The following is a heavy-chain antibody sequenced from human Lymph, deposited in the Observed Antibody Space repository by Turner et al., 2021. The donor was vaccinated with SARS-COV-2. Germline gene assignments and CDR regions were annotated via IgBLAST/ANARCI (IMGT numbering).Heavy chain of an antibody. CDR1: EFLVSSND. V-gene: IGHV3-53*01. CDR2: IYSGGST. J-gene: IGHJ4*01. CDR3: ARVLPYGDYFDF. Sequence: EVQLMAYVVGLLQPGGSLRLSCAASEFLVSSNDMSWVRQAPGKGLEWVSLIYSGGSTFYADSVKGRFTISRDNSKNTLYLQMNSLRADDTAVYYCARVLPYGDYFDFWGQGTLVTVSS. D-gene: IGHD4-17*01.